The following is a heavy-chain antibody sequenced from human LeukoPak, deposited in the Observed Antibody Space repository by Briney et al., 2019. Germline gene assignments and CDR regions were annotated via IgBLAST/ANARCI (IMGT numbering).Heavy chain of an antibody. V-gene: IGHV3-33*01. D-gene: IGHD3-3*01. CDR1: GFSFSTYG. J-gene: IGHJ4*02. CDR3: ARDIGLRFLEWLLSY. Sequence: GRSLRLSCVASGFSFSTYGMHWVRQAPGKGLEWVAVIWFDGNNKYYGDSVKGRFTISRDNSKNTLYLQMNSLRAEDTAVYFCARDIGLRFLEWLLSYWGQGPLVTVSS. CDR2: IWFDGNNK.